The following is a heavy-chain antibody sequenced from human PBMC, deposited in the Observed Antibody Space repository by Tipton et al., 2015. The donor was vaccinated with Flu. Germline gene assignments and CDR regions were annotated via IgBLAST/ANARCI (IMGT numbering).Heavy chain of an antibody. D-gene: IGHD3-22*01. V-gene: IGHV3-21*01. CDR2: ISSDSYYI. Sequence: SLRLSCAASGFSFSSYNMNWVRQAPGKGLEWVSSISSDSYYIFYADSVKGRSTISRDNAKNSLYLQMNSLRAEDTAVYYCARAHSSGYYYFDYWGQGTLVTVSS. CDR3: ARAHSSGYYYFDY. J-gene: IGHJ4*02. CDR1: GFSFSSYN.